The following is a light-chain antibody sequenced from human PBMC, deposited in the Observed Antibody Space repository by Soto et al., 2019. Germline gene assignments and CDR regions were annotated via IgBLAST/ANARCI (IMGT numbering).Light chain of an antibody. Sequence: EIVLMQSPGTLSLSPGERATLSCRASQNVRGSYLAWYQQSPGQAPRLLIQGASSRATGIPDRFTGSGSGTDFTLTINRLEPEDFAVYYCQQYGSSLGVTFGGGTKVDIK. CDR3: QQYGSSLGVT. J-gene: IGKJ4*01. V-gene: IGKV3-20*01. CDR2: GAS. CDR1: QNVRGSY.